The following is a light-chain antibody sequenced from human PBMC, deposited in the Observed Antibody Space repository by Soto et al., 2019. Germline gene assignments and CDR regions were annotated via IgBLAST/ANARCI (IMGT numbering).Light chain of an antibody. CDR2: RNN. J-gene: IGLJ3*02. CDR1: TPNIGSSY. CDR3: ASWDDSLSGRV. Sequence: QSGLTQPPSASGTPGQRVIISCPGKTPNIGSSYVYWYRHLPGTAPQLLIYRNNQRPSGVPDRFSGSKSRTSASLAISGLRSEDEADYYCASWDDSLSGRVFGGGTKLTVL. V-gene: IGLV1-47*01.